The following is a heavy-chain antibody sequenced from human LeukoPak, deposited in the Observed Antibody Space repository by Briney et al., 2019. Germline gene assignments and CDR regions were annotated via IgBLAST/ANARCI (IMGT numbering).Heavy chain of an antibody. CDR3: ARDNPFYDSSGQYYMDV. V-gene: IGHV3-7*01. CDR2: IKQDGSEK. D-gene: IGHD3-22*01. Sequence: GGSLRLSCAASGFTFSSYWMSWVRQAPGKGLEWVANIKQDGSEKYYVDSVKGRFTISRDNAKNSLYLQMNSLRAEDTAVYYCARDNPFYDSSGQYYMDVWGKGTTVTVSS. J-gene: IGHJ6*03. CDR1: GFTFSSYW.